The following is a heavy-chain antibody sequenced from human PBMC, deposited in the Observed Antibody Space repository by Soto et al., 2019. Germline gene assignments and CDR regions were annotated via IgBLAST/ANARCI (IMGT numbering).Heavy chain of an antibody. D-gene: IGHD6-19*01. Sequence: GGSLRLSCAASGFTFSSYSMNWVRQAPGKGLEWVSSISSSSYIYYADSVKGRFTISRDNAKNSLYLQMNSLRAEDTAVYYCARVPTSGYSSGWYVGYWGQGTLVTVSS. CDR3: ARVPTSGYSSGWYVGY. CDR2: ISSSSYI. CDR1: GFTFSSYS. V-gene: IGHV3-21*01. J-gene: IGHJ4*02.